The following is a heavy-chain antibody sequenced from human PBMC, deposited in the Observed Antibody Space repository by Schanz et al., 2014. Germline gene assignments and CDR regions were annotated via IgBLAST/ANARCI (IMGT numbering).Heavy chain of an antibody. Sequence: QVQLEESGGGVVQPGGSLRLSCVASGFSFSGFAVHWVRQAPGKGLEWVSIVSHDGFTKHYADSVRGRFTLSRDNAKSSLHLQMNSLRADDTAVYYCARDGVAATTDFEYWGQGALVTVSS. J-gene: IGHJ4*02. CDR1: GFSFSGFA. CDR3: ARDGVAATTDFEY. CDR2: VSHDGFTK. D-gene: IGHD1-1*01. V-gene: IGHV3-30*04.